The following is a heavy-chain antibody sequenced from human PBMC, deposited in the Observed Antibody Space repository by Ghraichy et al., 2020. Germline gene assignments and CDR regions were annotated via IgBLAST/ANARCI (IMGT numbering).Heavy chain of an antibody. V-gene: IGHV3-23*01. J-gene: IGHJ6*02. D-gene: IGHD3-3*01. CDR1: GFTFSSYA. CDR3: AKGRKYIDFWSGYSKDGMDV. Sequence: GGSRRLSCAASGFTFSSYAMSWVRQAPGKGLEWVSTVSGSGGNTYYADSVKGRFTISRDNSKNTLYLQMNTLRAEDTAVFYCAKGRKYIDFWSGYSKDGMDVWGQGTTVTVSS. CDR2: VSGSGGNT.